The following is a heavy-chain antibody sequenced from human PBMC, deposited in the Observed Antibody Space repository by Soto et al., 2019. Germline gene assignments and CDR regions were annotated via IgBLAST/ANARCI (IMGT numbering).Heavy chain of an antibody. CDR2: ISAYNGNT. Sequence: ASVKVSCKASGYTFTSYGISWVRQAPGQGLEWMGWISAYNGNTNYAQKLQGRVTMTTDTSTSTAYRELRSLRSDDTAVYYCAIERGYYDILTTPYYYYYYMDVWGKGTTVTVSS. CDR1: GYTFTSYG. J-gene: IGHJ6*03. CDR3: AIERGYYDILTTPYYYYYYMDV. D-gene: IGHD3-9*01. V-gene: IGHV1-18*01.